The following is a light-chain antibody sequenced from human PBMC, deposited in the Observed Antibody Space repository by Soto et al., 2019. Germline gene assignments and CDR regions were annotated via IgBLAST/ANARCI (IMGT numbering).Light chain of an antibody. CDR3: ISYTSTHTPHV. CDR2: RVS. Sequence: QSALTQPASVSGSPGQSITISCTGTSSDVGGYNYVSWYQQHPGKAPKLMIYRVSYRPSGVSNRFSGSKSGNTASLTISGLQAEDEADYFCISYTSTHTPHVFGMGNQVTGL. CDR1: SSDVGGYNY. V-gene: IGLV2-14*01. J-gene: IGLJ1*01.